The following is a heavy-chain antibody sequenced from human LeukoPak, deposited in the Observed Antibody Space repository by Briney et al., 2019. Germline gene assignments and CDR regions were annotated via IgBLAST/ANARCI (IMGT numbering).Heavy chain of an antibody. CDR3: ARESRSSSWYGSCWYFDL. CDR2: IYYSGST. CDR1: GGSISSYY. V-gene: IGHV4-59*12. J-gene: IGHJ2*01. Sequence: SETLSLTCTVSGGSISSYYWSWIRQPPGKGLEWIGYIYYSGSTNYNPSLKSRVTISVDTSKNQFSLKLSSVTAADTAVYYCARESRSSSWYGSCWYFDLWGRGTLVTVSS. D-gene: IGHD6-13*01.